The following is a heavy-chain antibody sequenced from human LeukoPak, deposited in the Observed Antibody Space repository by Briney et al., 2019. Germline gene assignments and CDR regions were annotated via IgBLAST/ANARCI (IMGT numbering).Heavy chain of an antibody. J-gene: IGHJ4*02. V-gene: IGHV3-20*04. Sequence: GGSLRLSCAASGFTFNYYGMSWVRQGPGKGLEWVSGINWNGGTTGYADSVRGRFTISRDNAMNSLYLQMNSLRAEDTALYYCARDKHYYDSSNYVWGQGTLVTVSS. CDR3: ARDKHYYDSSNYV. D-gene: IGHD3-22*01. CDR1: GFTFNYYG. CDR2: INWNGGTT.